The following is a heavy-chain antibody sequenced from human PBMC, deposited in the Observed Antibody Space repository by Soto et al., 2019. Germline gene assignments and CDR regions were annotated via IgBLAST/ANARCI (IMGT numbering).Heavy chain of an antibody. J-gene: IGHJ4*02. D-gene: IGHD3-22*01. CDR2: IVPLFGRA. CDR1: GGTFSRYA. CDR3: ARGLDYDSSAFYFFF. V-gene: IGHV1-69*13. Sequence: GSSVKVACKASGGTFSRYALNWVRQAPGQGPEWMGGIVPLFGRANYAQKFQGRVTITADESTSTAYMELSSLRSEETAMYYCARGLDYDSSAFYFFFWGQGTLVTVSS.